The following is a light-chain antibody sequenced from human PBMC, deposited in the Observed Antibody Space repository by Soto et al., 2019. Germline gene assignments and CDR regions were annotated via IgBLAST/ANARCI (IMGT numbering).Light chain of an antibody. CDR1: QYINTR. CDR3: QQRSNWSPIT. J-gene: IGKJ5*01. CDR2: QTS. V-gene: IGKV3-11*01. Sequence: EIVLTQSPATLSSFPGDRVTLSCRASQYINTRLAWYQHRPGQAPRLLIYQTSIRAAGIPARFSASGTGTDFTLTISSLEPEDFAVYYCQQRSNWSPITFGQGTRLEIK.